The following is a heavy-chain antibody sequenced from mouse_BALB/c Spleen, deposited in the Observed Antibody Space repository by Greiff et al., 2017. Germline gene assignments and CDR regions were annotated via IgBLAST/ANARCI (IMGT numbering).Heavy chain of an antibody. J-gene: IGHJ4*01. D-gene: IGHD3-1*01. CDR3: ARSTWGLAMDD. V-gene: IGHV4-1*02. Sequence: EVQLVESGGGLVQPGGSLKLSCAASGFDFSRYCMSWVRQAPGKGLEWIGEIKPDSSTINYTPSLKDKFIISRDNAKNTLYLQMSKVRSEDTALYYCARSTWGLAMDDWGQGTSVTVSS. CDR1: GFDFSRYC. CDR2: IKPDSSTI.